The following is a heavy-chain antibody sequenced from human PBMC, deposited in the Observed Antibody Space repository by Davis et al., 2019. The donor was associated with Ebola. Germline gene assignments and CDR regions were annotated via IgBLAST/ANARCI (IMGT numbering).Heavy chain of an antibody. CDR1: GGSISGGGYY. D-gene: IGHD1-1*01. CDR2: IYYTGRT. CDR3: ARGPDNLDDDRVGYYFDS. Sequence: PSETLSLTCSVSGGSISGGGYYWNWIRQPPGKALEWIGYIYYTGRTYFTPSLQSRLSISVDTSKNQFSVRLTSVTAADTAVYYCARGPDNLDDDRVGYYFDSWGQGILVTISS. J-gene: IGHJ4*02. V-gene: IGHV4-31*03.